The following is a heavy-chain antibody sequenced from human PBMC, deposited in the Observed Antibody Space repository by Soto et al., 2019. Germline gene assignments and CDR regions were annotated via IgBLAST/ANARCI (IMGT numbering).Heavy chain of an antibody. J-gene: IGHJ5*02. V-gene: IGHV4-30-4*01. D-gene: IGHD6-13*01. Sequence: SETLSLTCTVSGGSISSGDYYWSWIRQPPGKGLEWIGYIYYSGSTYYNPSLKSRVTISVDTSKNQFSLKLSSVTAADTAVYYCARALVGMVYASRIAAADPGDWFDPWGQGTLVTVSS. CDR2: IYYSGST. CDR1: GGSISSGDYY. CDR3: ARALVGMVYASRIAAADPGDWFDP.